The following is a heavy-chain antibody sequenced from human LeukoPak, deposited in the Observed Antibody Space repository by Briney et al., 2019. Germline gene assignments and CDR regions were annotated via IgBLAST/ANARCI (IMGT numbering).Heavy chain of an antibody. CDR2: ISSSGSNT. D-gene: IGHD3-10*02. Sequence: GGSLRLSCAASEFTYGMNWVRQAPGKGLECVSAISSSGSNTYYADSVKGRFTISRDNSKNTLYLQMNSLRAEDTAVYYCAKGDYVPNHWGQGTLVTVSS. J-gene: IGHJ5*02. CDR1: EFTYG. V-gene: IGHV3-23*01. CDR3: AKGDYVPNH.